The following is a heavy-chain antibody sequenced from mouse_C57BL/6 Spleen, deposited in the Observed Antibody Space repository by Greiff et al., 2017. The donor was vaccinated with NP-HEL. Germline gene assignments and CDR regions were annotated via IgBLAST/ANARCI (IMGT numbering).Heavy chain of an antibody. D-gene: IGHD3-1*01. V-gene: IGHV5-6*01. CDR3: ARRGALSGSDY. CDR1: GFTFSSYG. Sequence: EVQGVESGGDLVKPGGSLKLSCAASGFTFSSYGMSWVRQTPDKRLEWVATISSGGSYTYYPDSVQGRFTISRDNAKNTLYLQMSSLKSEDTAMYYCARRGALSGSDYWGQGTTLTVSS. CDR2: ISSGGSYT. J-gene: IGHJ2*01.